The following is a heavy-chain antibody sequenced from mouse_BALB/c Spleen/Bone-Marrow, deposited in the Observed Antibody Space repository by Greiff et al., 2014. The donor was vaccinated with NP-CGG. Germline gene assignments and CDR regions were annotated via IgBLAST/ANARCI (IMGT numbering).Heavy chain of an antibody. J-gene: IGHJ3*01. CDR3: ARNGYYGWIAY. D-gene: IGHD2-3*01. V-gene: IGHV4-1*02. CDR1: GFDFSRYW. CDR2: INPDSSTI. Sequence: DVHLVESGGGLVQPGGSLKLSCAASGFDFSRYWMTWVRQAPGKGLEWIGEINPDSSTINSTPSLKDKFIISRDNAKNTLYLQMSKVRSEDTALYYCARNGYYGWIAYWGQGTLVTVSA.